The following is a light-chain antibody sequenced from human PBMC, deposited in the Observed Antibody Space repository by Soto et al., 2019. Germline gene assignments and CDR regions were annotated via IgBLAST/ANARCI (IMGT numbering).Light chain of an antibody. Sequence: DIQMTQSPSTLSGSVGDRFAVTCRASQSISSYLNWYQQKPGKAPKLLIYAASSLQSGVPSRFSGSGSGTDFTLTISSLQPEDFATYYCQQSYSLFGPGTKVDIK. J-gene: IGKJ3*01. CDR2: AAS. V-gene: IGKV1-39*01. CDR1: QSISSY. CDR3: QQSYSL.